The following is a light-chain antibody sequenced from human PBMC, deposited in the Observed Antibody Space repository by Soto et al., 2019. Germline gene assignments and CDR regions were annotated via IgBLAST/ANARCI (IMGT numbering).Light chain of an antibody. Sequence: DIHMTQSPSSLSASVGDRVPITCRASQSISTYLHWYQQKPGTAPKLLIYATSNLQSGVPSRFSGSGSGTDFTLTINSLQPEDSATYYCQQAYSTPWTFGQGTKVDIK. CDR2: ATS. CDR1: QSISTY. V-gene: IGKV1-39*01. CDR3: QQAYSTPWT. J-gene: IGKJ1*01.